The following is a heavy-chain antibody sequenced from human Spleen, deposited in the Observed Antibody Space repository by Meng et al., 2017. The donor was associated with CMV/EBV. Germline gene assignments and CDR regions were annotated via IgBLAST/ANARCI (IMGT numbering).Heavy chain of an antibody. CDR1: GFTFSNYT. CDR3: AKGTTYCSSTSCPFDC. J-gene: IGHJ4*02. D-gene: IGHD2-2*01. V-gene: IGHV3-21*04. CDR2: IGTTPTYI. Sequence: GESLKISCAASGFTFSNYTMNWVRQAPGKGLEWVSSIGTTPTYIYYADSVKGRFTISRDNSKNTLYLQMNSLRAEDTAVYYCAKGTTYCSSTSCPFDCWGQGTLVTVSS.